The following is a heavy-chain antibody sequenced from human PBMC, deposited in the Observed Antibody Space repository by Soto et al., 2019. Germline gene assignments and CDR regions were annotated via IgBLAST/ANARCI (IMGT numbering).Heavy chain of an antibody. CDR1: GFTFGDYA. CDR3: AKDRNTAMVTGDFDY. Sequence: GGSLRLCCAASGFTFGDYAMHWVRQVPGRGLEWVSGVSWTNISFGYADSVKGRFTISRDNARNSLYLQMNSLGREDTAFYYCAKDRNTAMVTGDFDYWGQGILVTVSS. J-gene: IGHJ4*02. CDR2: VSWTNISF. V-gene: IGHV3-9*01. D-gene: IGHD5-18*01.